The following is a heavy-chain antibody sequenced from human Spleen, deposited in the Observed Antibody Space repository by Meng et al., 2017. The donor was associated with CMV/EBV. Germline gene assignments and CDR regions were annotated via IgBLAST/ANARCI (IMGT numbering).Heavy chain of an antibody. V-gene: IGHV3-9*03. CDR2: ISWNSDKI. Sequence: SLKISCAASGFTFDAYAMHWVRQAPGKGLEWVTGISWNSDKIGYADSVKGRFTISRDNAKNSLYLQMNSLRAEDMALYYCAKEGVGGLDYWGQGTLVTVSS. CDR3: AKEGVGGLDY. D-gene: IGHD1-26*01. CDR1: GFTFDAYA. J-gene: IGHJ4*02.